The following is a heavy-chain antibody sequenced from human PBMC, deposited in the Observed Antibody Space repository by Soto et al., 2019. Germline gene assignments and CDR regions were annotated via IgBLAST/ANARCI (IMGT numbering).Heavy chain of an antibody. V-gene: IGHV3-23*01. Sequence: PGGSLRLSCAAFGLTFSNYAMNWVRQAPGKGLEWVSVISGTGTSAYYADSVKGRFTISRDNSKDTLYLQMNSLRAEDTAIYFCVKGGNGWYSRASFHFWGRGTLVTVSS. CDR3: VKGGNGWYSRASFHF. CDR1: GLTFSNYA. D-gene: IGHD6-19*01. J-gene: IGHJ3*01. CDR2: ISGTGTSA.